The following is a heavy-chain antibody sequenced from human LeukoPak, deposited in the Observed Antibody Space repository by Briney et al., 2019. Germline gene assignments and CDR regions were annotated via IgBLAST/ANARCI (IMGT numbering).Heavy chain of an antibody. D-gene: IGHD3-22*01. J-gene: IGHJ5*02. Sequence: ASVKVSCKASGYTFTNYGISWVRQAPGQGLEWMGWISAYNGNTNYAQKVQGRVTMTTDTSTSTAYMELRSLRSDDTAVYYCAGDLSDGRIVAGGLDPWGQGTLVTVSS. CDR1: GYTFTNYG. V-gene: IGHV1-18*01. CDR3: AGDLSDGRIVAGGLDP. CDR2: ISAYNGNT.